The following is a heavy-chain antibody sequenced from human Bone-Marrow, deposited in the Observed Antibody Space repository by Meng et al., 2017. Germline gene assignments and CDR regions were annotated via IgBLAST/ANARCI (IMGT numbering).Heavy chain of an antibody. CDR1: GDSVSSNSAT. CDR2: TYYRSRWYS. V-gene: IGHV6-1*01. J-gene: IGHJ4*02. CDR3: ARDGTSWYFFDY. D-gene: IGHD1-1*01. Sequence: QVQLQQSGPGLVEPSQTLSLTCSISGDSVSSNSATWNWIRQSPSRGLEWLGRTYYRSRWYSDYAVSVQSRITINPDTSKNQFSLQLNSLTPEDSAVYYCARDGTSWYFFDYWGQGTLVTVSS.